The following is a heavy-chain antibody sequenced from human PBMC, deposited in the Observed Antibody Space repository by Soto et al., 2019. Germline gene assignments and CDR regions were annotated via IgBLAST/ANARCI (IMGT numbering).Heavy chain of an antibody. CDR3: AKGHKLVRQLARIGVIDPPV. D-gene: IGHD3-3*01. V-gene: IGHV3-23*01. CDR1: GFSFDTYD. Sequence: GGSLRLSCAASGFSFDTYDMTWVRQAPGKGPEWVSTISENPYGTYYADSVNGRFTISRDNSKNTLFLQMNSLRVEDTALYFCAKGHKLVRQLARIGVIDPPVWGQGTMVTVSS. J-gene: IGHJ3*01. CDR2: ISENPYGT.